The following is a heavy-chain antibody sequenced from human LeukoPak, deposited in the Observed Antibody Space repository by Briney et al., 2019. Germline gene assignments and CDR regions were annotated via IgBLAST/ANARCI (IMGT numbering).Heavy chain of an antibody. J-gene: IGHJ6*02. CDR1: GFTFSGSW. Sequence: GRSLRLSCAASGFTFSGSWMSWVRQAPGKGLEWVANINQDEREKYYVDSVKGRFTISRDNAKNSLSLQMNSLRVEDTAVYYCARGHYGRDVWGHGTTVTVSS. CDR2: INQDEREK. CDR3: ARGHYGRDV. V-gene: IGHV3-7*01.